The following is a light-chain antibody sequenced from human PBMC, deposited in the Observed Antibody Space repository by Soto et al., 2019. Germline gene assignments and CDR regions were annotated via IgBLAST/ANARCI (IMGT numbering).Light chain of an antibody. CDR3: SSYTSSSATRV. Sequence: QSALTQPASVSASPGQSITISRTGTSSDVGGYNYVSWYQQHPGKAPKLMIYEVSNRPSGVSNRFSGSKSGNTASLTISGLQAEDEADYYCSSYTSSSATRVFGGGTKLTVL. CDR2: EVS. J-gene: IGLJ3*02. CDR1: SSDVGGYNY. V-gene: IGLV2-14*01.